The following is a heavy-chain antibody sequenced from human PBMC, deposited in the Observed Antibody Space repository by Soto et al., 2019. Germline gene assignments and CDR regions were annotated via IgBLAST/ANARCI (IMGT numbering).Heavy chain of an antibody. Sequence: GESLKISCKGSGYSFTSYWISWVSQMPGKGLEWMGRIDPSDSYTNYSPSFQGHVTISADKSISTAYLQWSSLKSDDTAIYYCAREQQKYNPSFYHYYAMDLWGQGTTVTVSS. D-gene: IGHD1-1*01. CDR3: AREQQKYNPSFYHYYAMDL. V-gene: IGHV5-10-1*01. CDR1: GYSFTSYW. J-gene: IGHJ6*02. CDR2: IDPSDSYT.